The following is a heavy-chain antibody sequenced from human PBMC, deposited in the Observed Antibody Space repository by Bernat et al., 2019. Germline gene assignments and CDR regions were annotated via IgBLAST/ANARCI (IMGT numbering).Heavy chain of an antibody. CDR3: AREPQVVITSHFDY. CDR1: GFTFSTYE. D-gene: IGHD2-21*01. J-gene: IGHJ4*02. CDR2: ISSGGSTI. V-gene: IGHV3-48*03. Sequence: EVQLVESGGGLVQPGGSLRLSCAASGFTFSTYEMNWVRQAPGKGLEWLSYISSGGSTIYYADSVKGRFTISRDNAKNSLYLQMNSLRAEDAAVYYCAREPQVVITSHFDYWGQGTLVTVSS.